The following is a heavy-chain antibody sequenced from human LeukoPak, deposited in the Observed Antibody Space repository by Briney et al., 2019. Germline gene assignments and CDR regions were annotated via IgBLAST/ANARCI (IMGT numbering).Heavy chain of an antibody. D-gene: IGHD2-2*01. CDR1: GGTFSSYA. J-gene: IGHJ4*02. Sequence: SVKVSCKASGGTFSSYAISWVRQAPGQGLEWMGRIIPILGIANYAQKFQGRVTITADKSTSTAYVELSSLRSEDTAVYYCARDSRYCSSTSCPNFDYWGQGTLVTVSS. CDR2: IIPILGIA. CDR3: ARDSRYCSSTSCPNFDY. V-gene: IGHV1-69*04.